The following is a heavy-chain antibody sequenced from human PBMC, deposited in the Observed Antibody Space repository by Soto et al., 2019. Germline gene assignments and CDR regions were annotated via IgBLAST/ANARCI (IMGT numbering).Heavy chain of an antibody. CDR3: ARGTYDFWSGYYYYYYGMDV. CDR1: GYTFTSYA. V-gene: IGHV1-3*01. J-gene: IGHJ6*02. Sequence: ASVKVFCKASGYTFTSYAMHWVRQAPGQRLEWMGWINAGNGNTKYSQKFQGRVTITRDTSTSTVYMELSSLRSEDTAVYYCARGTYDFWSGYYYYYYGMDVWGQGTTVTAP. D-gene: IGHD3-3*01. CDR2: INAGNGNT.